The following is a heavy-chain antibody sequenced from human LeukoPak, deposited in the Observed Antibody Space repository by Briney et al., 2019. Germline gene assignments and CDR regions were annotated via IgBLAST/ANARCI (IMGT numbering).Heavy chain of an antibody. Sequence: PSETLSLTCAVYGGSFSGYYWSWIRQPPGKRLEWIGRINHGGSTNYNPSLKSRVTLSEDTPKNQFSLKLSSVTVADTAVYYCARGTYDTSGYYFYFDYWGQGILVTVSS. CDR2: INHGGST. D-gene: IGHD3-22*01. J-gene: IGHJ4*02. CDR1: GGSFSGYY. V-gene: IGHV4-34*01. CDR3: ARGTYDTSGYYFYFDY.